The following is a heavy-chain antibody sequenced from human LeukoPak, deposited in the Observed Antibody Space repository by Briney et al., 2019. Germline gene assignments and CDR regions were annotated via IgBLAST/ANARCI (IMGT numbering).Heavy chain of an antibody. CDR1: GGSFSGYY. Sequence: SETLSLTCAVYGGSFSGYYWSWIRQPPGKGLEWTGEINHSGSTNYNPSLKSRVTISVDTSKNQFSLKLSSVTAADTAVYYCARGGEYYFDYWGQGTLVTVSS. D-gene: IGHD3-10*01. V-gene: IGHV4-34*01. J-gene: IGHJ4*02. CDR2: INHSGST. CDR3: ARGGEYYFDY.